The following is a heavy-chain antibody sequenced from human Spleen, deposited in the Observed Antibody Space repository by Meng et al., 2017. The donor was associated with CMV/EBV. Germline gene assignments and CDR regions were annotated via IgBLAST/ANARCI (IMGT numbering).Heavy chain of an antibody. J-gene: IGHJ1*01. CDR3: ARALDCSSSSCYSYFQH. Sequence: ASVKVSCKASGYTFTAHYFHWVRQAPGQGLEWMGWIHPHRGDTNYAQQFQGRVTLTRDTSINTGYMELTRLTSDDTAVYYCARALDCSSSSCYSYFQHWGQGTLVTVSS. CDR2: IHPHRGDT. CDR1: GYTFTAHY. V-gene: IGHV1-2*02. D-gene: IGHD2-2*01.